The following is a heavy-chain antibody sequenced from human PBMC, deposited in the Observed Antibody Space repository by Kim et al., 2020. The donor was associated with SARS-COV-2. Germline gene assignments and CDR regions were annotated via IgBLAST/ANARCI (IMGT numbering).Heavy chain of an antibody. J-gene: IGHJ4*02. V-gene: IGHV3-9*01. CDR1: GFTFGDYA. Sequence: GGSLRLSCAASGFTFGDYAMHWVRQAPGKGLEWVSGISWNSGSIGYADSVKGRFTISRDNAKNSLYLQMNSLRAEDTALYYCASEGIAASYYFDYWGQGTLVTVSS. CDR2: ISWNSGSI. CDR3: ASEGIAASYYFDY. D-gene: IGHD6-25*01.